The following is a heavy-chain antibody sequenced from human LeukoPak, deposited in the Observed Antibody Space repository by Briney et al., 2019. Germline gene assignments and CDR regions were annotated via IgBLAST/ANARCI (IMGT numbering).Heavy chain of an antibody. CDR1: GGSFSGYY. CDR2: INHSGST. Sequence: PSETLSLTCAVYGGSFSGYYWSWIRQPPGKGLEWIGEINHSGSTNYIPSLESRVTLSVDTSKNQFSLNLNSVTAADTAVYYCAKPVLLWFGELRAFDYWGQGTLVTVSS. D-gene: IGHD3-10*01. V-gene: IGHV4-34*01. J-gene: IGHJ4*02. CDR3: AKPVLLWFGELRAFDY.